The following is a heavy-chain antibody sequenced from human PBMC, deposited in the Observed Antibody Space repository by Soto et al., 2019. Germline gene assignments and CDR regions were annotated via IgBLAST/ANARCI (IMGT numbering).Heavy chain of an antibody. CDR1: GYTFTSYG. J-gene: IGHJ6*02. D-gene: IGHD3-3*01. CDR2: ISAYNGNT. Sequence: GASVKVSCNASGYTFTSYGISWVRQARGQGLEWMGWISAYNGNTNYAQKLQGRVTMTTDTSTSTAYMELRSLRSDDTAVYYCARRRITIFGVVIYYGMDVWGQGTTVTVSS. V-gene: IGHV1-18*04. CDR3: ARRRITIFGVVIYYGMDV.